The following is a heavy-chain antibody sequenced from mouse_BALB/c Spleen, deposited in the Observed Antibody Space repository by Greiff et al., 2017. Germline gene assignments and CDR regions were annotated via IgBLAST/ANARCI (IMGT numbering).Heavy chain of an antibody. D-gene: IGHD1-1*01. CDR1: GYSITSGYY. CDR2: ISYDGSN. Sequence: EVQLQESGPGLVKPSQSLSLTCSVTGYSITSGYYWNWIRQFPGNKLEWMGYISYDGSNNYNPSLKNRISITRDTSKNQFFLKLNSVTTEDTATYYCARSDYYGSSYYAMDYWGQGTSVTVSS. CDR3: ARSDYYGSSYYAMDY. J-gene: IGHJ4*01. V-gene: IGHV3-6*02.